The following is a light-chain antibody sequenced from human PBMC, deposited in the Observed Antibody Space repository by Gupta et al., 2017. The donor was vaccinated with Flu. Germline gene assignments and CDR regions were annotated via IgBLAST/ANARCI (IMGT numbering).Light chain of an antibody. CDR1: SSDIGGHKY. Sequence: ALSQPASVSGSPGQSITISCTGTSSDIGGHKYVSWYQQHPGKAPRVMIYEGNSRASGVSTRFSGSKSANSASLTISELQDDAEDKYYCSSDTVSNTGVFGGGTKVTVL. CDR3: SSDTVSNTGV. CDR2: EGN. V-gene: IGLV2-14*01. J-gene: IGLJ3*02.